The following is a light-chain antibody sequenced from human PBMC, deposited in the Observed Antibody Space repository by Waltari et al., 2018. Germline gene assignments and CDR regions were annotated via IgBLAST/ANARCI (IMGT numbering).Light chain of an antibody. CDR1: SSHIGAGFD. CDR2: AYS. J-gene: IGLJ3*02. Sequence: QSVLTQPPSVSGAPGQSVTISCTGTSSHIGAGFDVHWYQQLPGGAPKLLIYAYSNRPSGVPDRFYGSKSGTSASLAINGIQSEDEADYYCQSYDSRQTAVFGGGTKLTVL. V-gene: IGLV1-40*01. CDR3: QSYDSRQTAV.